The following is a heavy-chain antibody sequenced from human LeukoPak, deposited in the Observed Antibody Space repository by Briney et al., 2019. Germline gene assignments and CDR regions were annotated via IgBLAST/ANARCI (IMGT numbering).Heavy chain of an antibody. Sequence: GASVKVSCKASGYTFTSYDINWVRQATGQGLEWMGWMNPNSGNTGYAQKFQGRVTMTRNTSISTAYMELSSLRSEDTAVYYCARGPGEMGILWFGNRNPVELDYWGQGTLATVSS. CDR1: GYTFTSYD. D-gene: IGHD3-10*01. J-gene: IGHJ4*02. CDR3: ARGPGEMGILWFGNRNPVELDY. CDR2: MNPNSGNT. V-gene: IGHV1-8*01.